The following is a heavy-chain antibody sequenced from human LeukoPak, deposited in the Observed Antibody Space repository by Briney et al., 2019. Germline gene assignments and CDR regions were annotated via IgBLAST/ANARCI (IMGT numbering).Heavy chain of an antibody. J-gene: IGHJ4*02. Sequence: SKTLSLTCAVYGGSFSGYYWSWIRQPPGKGLEWIGEINHSGSTNYNPSLKSRVTISVDTSKNQFSLKLSSVTAADTAVYYCARGYSYGGFDYWGQGTLVTVSS. V-gene: IGHV4-34*01. CDR2: INHSGST. D-gene: IGHD5-18*01. CDR1: GGSFSGYY. CDR3: ARGYSYGGFDY.